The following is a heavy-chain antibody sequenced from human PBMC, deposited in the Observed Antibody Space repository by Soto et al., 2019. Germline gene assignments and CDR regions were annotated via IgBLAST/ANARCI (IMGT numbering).Heavy chain of an antibody. CDR1: GFTFSSYS. CDR2: ISSSSSNI. CDR3: GRDGGRGGGGYFDL. Sequence: EVQLVESGGGLVKPGGSLRLSCAASGFTFSSYSMNWVRQAPGKGLEWVSSISSSSSNIYYADAVKGRFTMSRDNAKNLVYLQMNSLGAEDTAVYYCGRDGGRGGGGYFDLWGRGTLVTVSS. J-gene: IGHJ2*01. V-gene: IGHV3-21*06. D-gene: IGHD3-16*01.